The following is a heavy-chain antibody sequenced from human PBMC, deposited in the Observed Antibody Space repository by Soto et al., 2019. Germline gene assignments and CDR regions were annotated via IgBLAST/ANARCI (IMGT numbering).Heavy chain of an antibody. CDR1: GFTFSSYA. D-gene: IGHD2-21*01. CDR2: ISSNGGST. J-gene: IGHJ6*03. Sequence: GGSLRLSCAASGFTFSSYAMHWVRQAPGKGLEYVSAISSNGGSTYYANSVKGRFTISRDNSKNTLYLQMGSLRAEDMAVYYCARDVEYCGGDCSALGYYMDVWGKGTTVTVSS. V-gene: IGHV3-64*01. CDR3: ARDVEYCGGDCSALGYYMDV.